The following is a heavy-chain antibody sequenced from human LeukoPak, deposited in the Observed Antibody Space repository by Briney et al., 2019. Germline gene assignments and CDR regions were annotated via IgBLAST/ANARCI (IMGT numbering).Heavy chain of an antibody. CDR1: GFTVSTNS. CDR2: IYSDNT. CDR3: ARHSDYDILTGPNDY. Sequence: GGSLRLSCTVSGFTVSTNSMSWVRQAPGKGLEWVSFIYSDNTHYSDSVKGRFTISRDNSKYTLYLQMNSLRAEDTAVYYCARHSDYDILTGPNDYWGQGTLVTVSS. D-gene: IGHD3-9*01. V-gene: IGHV3-66*04. J-gene: IGHJ4*02.